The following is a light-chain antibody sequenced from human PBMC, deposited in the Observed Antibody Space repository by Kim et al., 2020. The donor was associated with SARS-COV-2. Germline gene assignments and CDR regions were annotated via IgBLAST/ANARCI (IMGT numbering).Light chain of an antibody. CDR1: QNIITS. CDR2: AAS. Sequence: SASVGDTVTITCRASQNIITSLNWYQHKSGKAPKVLIYAASTLQGGVPSRFSATGSRTDFTLTISSLQPEDSATYYCQQSLRLPFSFGQGTKLEI. CDR3: QQSLRLPFS. J-gene: IGKJ2*03. V-gene: IGKV1-39*01.